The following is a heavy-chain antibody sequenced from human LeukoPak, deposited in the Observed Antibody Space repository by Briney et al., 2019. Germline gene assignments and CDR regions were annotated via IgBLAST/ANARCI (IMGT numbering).Heavy chain of an antibody. CDR2: ISSGGTT. D-gene: IGHD1-26*01. J-gene: IGHJ4*02. Sequence: PGGSLRLSCATSGFTFSNYDMSWVRQAPGKGLEWVSIISSGGTTYSADSVKGRFTVSRDNSKNTLYLQMESLRVEDTAVYYCSGTKNYYFDYWGQGTLVTVSS. V-gene: IGHV3-23*01. CDR1: GFTFSNYD. CDR3: SGTKNYYFDY.